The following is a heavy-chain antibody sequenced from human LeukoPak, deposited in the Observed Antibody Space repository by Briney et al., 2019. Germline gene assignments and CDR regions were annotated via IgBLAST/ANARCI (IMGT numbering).Heavy chain of an antibody. CDR3: AKVIRGGYGMDV. J-gene: IGHJ6*02. D-gene: IGHD3-10*01. Sequence: PGGSLRLSCAASGFTLSSFGMNWVHQAPGKGLEWVSYISDSSSLTDYADSVKGRFTISRDNAKNSLSLQLNSLRDEDTAVYFCAKVIRGGYGMDVWGQGTTVTVSS. CDR2: ISDSSSLT. CDR1: GFTLSSFG. V-gene: IGHV3-48*02.